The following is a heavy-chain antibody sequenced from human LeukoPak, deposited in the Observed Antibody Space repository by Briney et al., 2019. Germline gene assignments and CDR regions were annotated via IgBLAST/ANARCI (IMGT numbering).Heavy chain of an antibody. J-gene: IGHJ4*02. CDR2: IYHSGTT. Sequence: PSETLSLTCSVSGYSITSGSYWGWIRQPPGKGLEWIGSIYHSGTTYYNKSLKSRVTISKDTSKNQFSLKLSSVTAADTAVYYCARGTFYDILTPFDYWGQGTLVTVSS. D-gene: IGHD3-9*01. V-gene: IGHV4-38-2*02. CDR1: GYSITSGSY. CDR3: ARGTFYDILTPFDY.